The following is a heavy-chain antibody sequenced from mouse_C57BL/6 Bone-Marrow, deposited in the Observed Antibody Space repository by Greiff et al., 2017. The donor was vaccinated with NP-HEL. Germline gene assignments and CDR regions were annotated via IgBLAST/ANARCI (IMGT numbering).Heavy chain of an antibody. CDR2: ISSGGSYT. Sequence: KLVESGGDLVKPGGSLKLSCAASGFTFSSYGMSWVRQTPDKRLEWVATISSGGSYTYYPDSVKGRFTISRDNAKNTLYLQMSSLKSEDTAMYYCARIKRAYWGQGTLVTVSA. V-gene: IGHV5-6*02. CDR3: ARIKRAY. CDR1: GFTFSSYG. J-gene: IGHJ3*01.